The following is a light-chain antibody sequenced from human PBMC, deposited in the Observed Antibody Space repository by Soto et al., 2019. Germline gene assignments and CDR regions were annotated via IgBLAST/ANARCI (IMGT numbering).Light chain of an antibody. V-gene: IGKV3D-15*01. CDR2: GAS. CDR1: QGVSNN. Sequence: EMMMTQSPATLSVSPGEGATLSCRASQGVSNNLAWYQQKPGQAPRLLIYGASTRATGIPAMFSGSGSGTEFTLTISSLQSEDSAVYYCQQYINWPLTFGGGTKVEIK. CDR3: QQYINWPLT. J-gene: IGKJ4*01.